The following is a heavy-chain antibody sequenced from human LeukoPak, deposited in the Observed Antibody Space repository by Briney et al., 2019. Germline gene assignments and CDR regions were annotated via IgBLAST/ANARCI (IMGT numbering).Heavy chain of an antibody. CDR1: GFTFSDYY. J-gene: IGHJ4*02. V-gene: IGHV3-11*04. D-gene: IGHD2-2*01. Sequence: QPGGSLRLSCAASGFTFSDYYMSWIRQAPGKGLEWVSYISSSGSTIYYADSVKGRFTISRDNVENSLYLQMDSLRAEDTAVYYCTRCMRGIVSLPAALGDYWGQGTLVTVSS. CDR3: TRCMRGIVSLPAALGDY. CDR2: ISSSGSTI.